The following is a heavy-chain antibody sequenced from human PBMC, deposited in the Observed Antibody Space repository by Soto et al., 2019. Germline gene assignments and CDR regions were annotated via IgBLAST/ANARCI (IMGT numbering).Heavy chain of an antibody. CDR1: GGSFSGYY. D-gene: IGHD3-22*01. V-gene: IGHV4-34*01. J-gene: IGHJ6*03. CDR2: INHSGST. Sequence: QVQLQQWGAGLLKPSETLSLTCAVYGGSFSGYYWSWIRQPPGKGLEWIGEINHSGSTNYNPSLKSRVTISVDTSKNQFSLKLSSVTAADTAVYYCARGPYRGYRYYYYMDVWGKGTTVTVSS. CDR3: ARGPYRGYRYYYYMDV.